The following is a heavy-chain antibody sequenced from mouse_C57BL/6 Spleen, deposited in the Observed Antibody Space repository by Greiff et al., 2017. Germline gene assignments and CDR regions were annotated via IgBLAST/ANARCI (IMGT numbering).Heavy chain of an antibody. D-gene: IGHD2-3*01. CDR2: ISNGGGST. CDR3: ARQGDGYYIAY. J-gene: IGHJ3*01. CDR1: GFTFSDYY. Sequence: EVKLQESGGGLVQPGGSLKLSCAASGFTFSDYYMYWVRQTPEKRLEWVAYISNGGGSTYYPDTVKGRFTISRDNAKNTLYLQMSRLKSEDTAMYYCARQGDGYYIAYWGQGTLVTVSA. V-gene: IGHV5-12*01.